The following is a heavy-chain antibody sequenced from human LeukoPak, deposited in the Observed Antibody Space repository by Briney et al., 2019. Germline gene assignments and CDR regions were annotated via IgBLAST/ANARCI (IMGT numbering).Heavy chain of an antibody. CDR1: GFTFSDYG. CDR2: IWFDGSNK. D-gene: IGHD4-17*01. V-gene: IGHV3-33*01. CDR3: ARDVKKGYGDYIDY. Sequence: PGGSLRLSCAAPGFTFSDYGMVWVRQAPGKGLEWVAFIWFDGSNKHYADSVQGRFTFSRDNSKNTLYLQMNSLRPEDTALYYCARDVKKGYGDYIDYWGQGTLVTVSS. J-gene: IGHJ4*02.